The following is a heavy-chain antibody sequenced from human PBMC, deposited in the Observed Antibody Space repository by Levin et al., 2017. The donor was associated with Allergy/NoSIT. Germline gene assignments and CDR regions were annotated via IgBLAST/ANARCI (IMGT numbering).Heavy chain of an antibody. Sequence: PSQTLSLTCAVSGGSISSSNWWSWVRQPPGKGLEWIGEIYHSGSTNYNPSLKSRVTISVDKSKNQFSLKLSSVTAADTAVYYCAREVEEYNYYDILTGYYPGGPFDYWGQGTLVTVSS. CDR1: GGSISSSNW. V-gene: IGHV4-4*02. J-gene: IGHJ4*02. CDR3: AREVEEYNYYDILTGYYPGGPFDY. CDR2: IYHSGST. D-gene: IGHD3-9*01.